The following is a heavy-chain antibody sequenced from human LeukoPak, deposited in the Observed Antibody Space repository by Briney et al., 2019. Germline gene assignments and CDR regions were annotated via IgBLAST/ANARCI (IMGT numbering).Heavy chain of an antibody. CDR2: IYYSGST. CDR3: ARVFSSGYHWSAFDI. Sequence: SETLSLTCTVSGGSINNYYWSWIRQPPGKGLEWIGYIYYSGSTNYNPSLKSRVTISVDTSKNQFSLKLSSVTAADTAVYYCARVFSSGYHWSAFDIWGQGTMVTVSS. J-gene: IGHJ3*02. V-gene: IGHV4-59*01. D-gene: IGHD3-22*01. CDR1: GGSINNYY.